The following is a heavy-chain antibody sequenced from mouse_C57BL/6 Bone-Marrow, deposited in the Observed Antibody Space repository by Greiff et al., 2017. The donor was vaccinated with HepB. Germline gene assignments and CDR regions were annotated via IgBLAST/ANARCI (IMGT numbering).Heavy chain of an antibody. V-gene: IGHV1-63*01. Sequence: VQLQQSGAELVRPGTSVKMSCKASGYTFTNYWIGWAKQSPGHGLEWIGDIYPGGGYTNYNEKFKGKATLTADKSSSTAYVQSSSLTSEDSAIYYCARSIYYYGSSYYFDYWGQGSTLTVSS. D-gene: IGHD1-1*01. CDR1: GYTFTNYW. CDR2: IYPGGGYT. J-gene: IGHJ2*01. CDR3: ARSIYYYGSSYYFDY.